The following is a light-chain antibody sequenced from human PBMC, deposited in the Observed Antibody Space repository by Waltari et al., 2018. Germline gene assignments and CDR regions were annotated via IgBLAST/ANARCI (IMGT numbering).Light chain of an antibody. CDR1: QNIRRY. J-gene: IGKJ2*01. Sequence: DIQMTQSPSSLSASVGDRVTITCRASQNIRRYLNWYQQKPGQAPKFLIFVASNLQSGVPSRFSGSGSGTDFTLTISSLQPEDFATYYCQQSYSAPYTFGQGTKLEIK. V-gene: IGKV1-39*01. CDR3: QQSYSAPYT. CDR2: VAS.